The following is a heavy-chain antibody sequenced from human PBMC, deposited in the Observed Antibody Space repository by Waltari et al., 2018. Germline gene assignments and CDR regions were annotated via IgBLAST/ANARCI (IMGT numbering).Heavy chain of an antibody. CDR3: AKFPSSFHSFFDY. D-gene: IGHD2-15*01. J-gene: IGHJ4*02. Sequence: EVQLLESGGGLVQPGGSLRLSCAASGFTFSSSAMSWVRQAPGEGVEWVLGIRGSGGSTYYADSVKGRFTISRDNSKNTLYLQMNSLRAEDTAVYYCAKFPSSFHSFFDYWGQGTLVTVSS. CDR2: IRGSGGST. CDR1: GFTFSSSA. V-gene: IGHV3-23*01.